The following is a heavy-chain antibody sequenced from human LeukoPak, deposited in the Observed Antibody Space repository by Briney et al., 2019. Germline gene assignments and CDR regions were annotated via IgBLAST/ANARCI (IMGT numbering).Heavy chain of an antibody. CDR2: ISGSGGST. D-gene: IGHD2/OR15-2a*01. CDR1: GFTFSSYA. V-gene: IGHV3-23*01. Sequence: GGSLRLSCAASGFTFSSYAMNWVRQAPGKGLEWVSAISGSGGSTYYADSVKGRFTISRDNSKNTLYLQMNSLRAEDTAVYYCAKQQRSYYGALGYWGQGTLVTVSS. CDR3: AKQQRSYYGALGY. J-gene: IGHJ4*02.